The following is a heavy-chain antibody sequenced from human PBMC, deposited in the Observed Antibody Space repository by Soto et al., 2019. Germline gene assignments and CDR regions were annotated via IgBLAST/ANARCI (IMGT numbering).Heavy chain of an antibody. CDR1: GYTFGTST. J-gene: IGHJ4*02. CDR2: IKAYSGNT. D-gene: IGHD4-17*01. V-gene: IGHV1-18*04. Sequence: QLQLVQSGAEAKKPGASVKVSCKASGYTFGTSTISWLRQAPGKGLEWMGWIKAYSGNTNYAPELQGRVTMTTDTPTSTAYMELRSLTTDDTATYYCAIADYGDDDYWGQGTLVTVSS. CDR3: AIADYGDDDY.